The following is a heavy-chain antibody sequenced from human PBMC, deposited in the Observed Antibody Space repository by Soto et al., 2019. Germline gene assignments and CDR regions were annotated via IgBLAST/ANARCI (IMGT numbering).Heavy chain of an antibody. J-gene: IGHJ6*04. Sequence: QVQLVQSGAEVKKPGASVKVSCKASGYTFTSYDINWVRQATGQGLEWMGWMNPNSGETGYAQNFQGRVTMTGNISLRTAYMELSSLRSEDTAVYYCARGGYCDSSSCLDYYHKGMDVWGKGTTVTVSS. D-gene: IGHD2-2*01. V-gene: IGHV1-8*01. CDR1: GYTFTSYD. CDR2: MNPNSGET. CDR3: ARGGYCDSSSCLDYYHKGMDV.